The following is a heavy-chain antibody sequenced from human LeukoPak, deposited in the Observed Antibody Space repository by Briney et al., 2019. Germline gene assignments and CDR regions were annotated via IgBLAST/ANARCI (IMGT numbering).Heavy chain of an antibody. CDR1: GYTFTGYY. J-gene: IGHJ4*02. D-gene: IGHD6-6*01. Sequence: GASVKVSCKASGYTFTGYYMHWVRQAPGQGLEWMGIINPSGGSTSYAQKFQGRVTLTRDMSANTVYMELSSLTSEDTAVYYCARDGGPIRAARHFDTWGQGTLLTVSS. CDR3: ARDGGPIRAARHFDT. CDR2: INPSGGST. V-gene: IGHV1-46*01.